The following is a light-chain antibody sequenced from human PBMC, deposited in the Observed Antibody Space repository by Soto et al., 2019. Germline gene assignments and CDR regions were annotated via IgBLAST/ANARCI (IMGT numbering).Light chain of an antibody. CDR3: QQYGSSPPWT. CDR2: GAS. Sequence: EIVLTQSPGTLSLSPGERATLSCRASQSVSSSYLAWYQQKPGQAPGLLIYGASSRATGISDRFSGSGSGTDFTLTISRLTPEDFAVYYCQQYGSSPPWTFGQGTKVDIK. J-gene: IGKJ1*01. CDR1: QSVSSSY. V-gene: IGKV3-20*01.